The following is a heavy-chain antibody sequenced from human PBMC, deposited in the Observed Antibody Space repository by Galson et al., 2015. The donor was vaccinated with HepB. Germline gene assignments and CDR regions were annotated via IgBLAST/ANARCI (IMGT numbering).Heavy chain of an antibody. CDR2: INSDGNTI. CDR1: GFTFSTSW. D-gene: IGHD3-3*01. J-gene: IGHJ4*02. CDR3: ARAGNYRFDF. V-gene: IGHV3-74*01. Sequence: SLRLSCAVSGFTFSTSWVHWVRQAPGEGLMWVSRINSDGNTIDYADSVRGRFTISRDNAKNTLYLQMSSLRADDTAIYYCARAGNYRFDFWGQGTLVTVSS.